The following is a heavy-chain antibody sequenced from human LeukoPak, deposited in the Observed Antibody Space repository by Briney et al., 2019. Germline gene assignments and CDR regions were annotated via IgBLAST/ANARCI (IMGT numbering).Heavy chain of an antibody. J-gene: IGHJ4*02. Sequence: PGGSLRLSCAASGFTFSSYAMSWVRQAPGKGLEWVSAISGSGGSTYYADSVKGRFTISRDNSKNTLYLQMNSLRAEDTAVYYFAKDGETMVRGVIITNFAYWGQGTLVTVSS. D-gene: IGHD3-10*01. V-gene: IGHV3-23*01. CDR1: GFTFSSYA. CDR2: ISGSGGST. CDR3: AKDGETMVRGVIITNFAY.